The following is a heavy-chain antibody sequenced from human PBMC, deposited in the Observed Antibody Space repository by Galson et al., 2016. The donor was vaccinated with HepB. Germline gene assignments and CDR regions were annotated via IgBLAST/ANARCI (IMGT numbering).Heavy chain of an antibody. J-gene: IGHJ6*02. V-gene: IGHV1-2*02. CDR3: ARVSGVYYGMDV. D-gene: IGHD7-27*01. CDR1: GYTFTDCY. Sequence: SVKVSCKASGYTFTDCYIHWVRLAPGQGLEWMGWINPKSGGTNYEQRFQGRVTVSRDTSISTAYMELTRLTSDDTAVYYCARVSGVYYGMDVWGHGTTVTVSS. CDR2: INPKSGGT.